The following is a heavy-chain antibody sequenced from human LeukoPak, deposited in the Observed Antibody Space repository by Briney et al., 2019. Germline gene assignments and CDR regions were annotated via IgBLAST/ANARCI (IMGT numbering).Heavy chain of an antibody. D-gene: IGHD3-22*01. CDR2: IYYSGST. J-gene: IGHJ3*02. Sequence: SETLSLTCTVSGGSISSYYWSWIRQPPGKGLEWIGYIYYSGSTNYNPSLKSRVTISVDTSKNQFSLKLSSVTAADTAVYYCARSPYYYDSRGDNAFDIWGQGTMVTVSS. CDR3: ARSPYYYDSRGDNAFDI. CDR1: GGSISSYY. V-gene: IGHV4-59*08.